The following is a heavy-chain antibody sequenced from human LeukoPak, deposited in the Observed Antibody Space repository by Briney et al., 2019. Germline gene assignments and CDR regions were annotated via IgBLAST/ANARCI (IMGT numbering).Heavy chain of an antibody. D-gene: IGHD6-13*01. J-gene: IGHJ5*02. CDR3: ARSSSSWYAGWFDP. Sequence: SETLSLTCTASGGSISSYYWSWIRQPAGKGLEWIGRIYTSGSTNYNPSLKSRVTMSVDTSKNQFSLKLSSVTAADTAVYYCARSSSSWYAGWFDPWGQGTLVTVSS. CDR1: GGSISSYY. CDR2: IYTSGST. V-gene: IGHV4-4*07.